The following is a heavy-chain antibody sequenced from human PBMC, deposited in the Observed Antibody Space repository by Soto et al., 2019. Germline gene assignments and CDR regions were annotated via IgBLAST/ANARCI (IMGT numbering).Heavy chain of an antibody. V-gene: IGHV3-23*01. D-gene: IGHD3-3*01. J-gene: IGHJ6*02. CDR3: AKEIEFYDFWSGWLPDGMDV. CDR2: ISGSGGST. CDR1: GFTFSSYA. Sequence: GGSLRLSCAASGFTFSSYAMSWVRQAPGKGLEWVSAISGSGGSTYYADSVKGRFTISRDNSKNTLYLQMNSLRAEDTAVYYCAKEIEFYDFWSGWLPDGMDVWGQGTTVTVSS.